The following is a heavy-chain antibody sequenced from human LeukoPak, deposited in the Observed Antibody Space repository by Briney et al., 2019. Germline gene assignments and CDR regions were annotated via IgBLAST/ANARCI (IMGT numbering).Heavy chain of an antibody. CDR1: GFTVSSNY. Sequence: GESLRLSCAASGFTVSSNYMSWVRQAPGKGLEWVSVIYSGGSTYYADSVKGRFTISRDNSKNTLYLQMNSLRAEDTAVYYCARGGYCSSTSCFPSDYWGQGTLVTVSS. CDR2: IYSGGST. D-gene: IGHD2-2*01. V-gene: IGHV3-53*01. CDR3: ARGGYCSSTSCFPSDY. J-gene: IGHJ4*02.